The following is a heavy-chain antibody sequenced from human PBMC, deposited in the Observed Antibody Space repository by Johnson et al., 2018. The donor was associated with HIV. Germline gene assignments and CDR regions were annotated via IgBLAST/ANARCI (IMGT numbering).Heavy chain of an antibody. J-gene: IGHJ3*02. D-gene: IGHD4-17*01. Sequence: QVQLVESGGGVVQPGRSLRLSCAASGFTFSSYGMHWVRQAPGKGLEWVAAISYDGSNKYYADSVKGRFTISRDNSKNTLYLQMNSLRAEDTAVYYCAKDRMYDYGDYGGAFDIWGQGTMVTVSS. CDR1: GFTFSSYG. CDR2: ISYDGSNK. V-gene: IGHV3-30*18. CDR3: AKDRMYDYGDYGGAFDI.